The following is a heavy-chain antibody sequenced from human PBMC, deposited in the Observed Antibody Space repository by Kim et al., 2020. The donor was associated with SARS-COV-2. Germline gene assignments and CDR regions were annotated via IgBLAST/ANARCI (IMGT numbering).Heavy chain of an antibody. CDR2: IYYSGST. D-gene: IGHD3-9*01. CDR1: GGSISSYY. J-gene: IGHJ4*02. V-gene: IGHV4-59*01. Sequence: SETLSLTCTVSGGSISSYYWSWIRQPPGKGLEWIGYIYYSGSTNYNPSLKSRVTISVDTSKNQFSLKLSSVTAADTAVYYCARATGVLRYFDWRYYFDYWGQGTLVTVSS. CDR3: ARATGVLRYFDWRYYFDY.